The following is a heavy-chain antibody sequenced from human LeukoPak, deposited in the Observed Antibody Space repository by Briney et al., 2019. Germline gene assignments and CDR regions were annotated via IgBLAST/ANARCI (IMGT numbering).Heavy chain of an antibody. CDR3: ARDKIVGATHFDY. V-gene: IGHV3-20*04. D-gene: IGHD1-26*01. CDR2: INWNGGST. Sequence: PGGSLRLSCAASGFTFDDYGMNWVRQAPGKGLEWVSGINWNGGSTGYEDSVKGRFTISRVNAKNSLYLQMNSLRAEDTAVYYCARDKIVGATHFDYWGQGTLVTVSS. J-gene: IGHJ4*02. CDR1: GFTFDDYG.